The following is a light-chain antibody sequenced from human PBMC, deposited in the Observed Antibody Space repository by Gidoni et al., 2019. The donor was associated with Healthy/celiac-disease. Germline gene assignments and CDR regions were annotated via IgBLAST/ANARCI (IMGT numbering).Light chain of an antibody. CDR3: QSYDSSLSGSSV. J-gene: IGLJ3*02. V-gene: IGLV1-40*01. CDR2: GNS. CDR1: SSNLGAGYV. Sequence: QSVLTQPPSVSGAPGQRVTISCTGSSSNLGAGYVLHWYQQLPGTAPKLLIYGNSNRPSGVPDRFSGSKSGTSASLAITGLQAEDEADYYCQSYDSSLSGSSVFGGGTKLTVL.